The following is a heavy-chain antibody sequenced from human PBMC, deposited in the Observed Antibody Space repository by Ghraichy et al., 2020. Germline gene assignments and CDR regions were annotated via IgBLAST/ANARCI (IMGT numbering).Heavy chain of an antibody. CDR3: ARDRSCTGGVCPYFDN. D-gene: IGHD2-8*02. J-gene: IGHJ4*02. Sequence: GGSLRLSCAASGFTFSSYNMNWVRQAPGKGLEWVSHISTSSTTIYYADSVRGRFTISRDNARNSLYLQMNYLRDEDTAVYYCARDRSCTGGVCPYFDNWGQGTLVTASS. CDR1: GFTFSSYN. V-gene: IGHV3-48*02. CDR2: ISTSSTTI.